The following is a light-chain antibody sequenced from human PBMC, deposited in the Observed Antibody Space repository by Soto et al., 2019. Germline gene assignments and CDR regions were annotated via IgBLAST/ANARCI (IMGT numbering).Light chain of an antibody. V-gene: IGLV2-14*03. CDR3: SSYRTSNTRQIV. CDR1: SSDVSGYNY. Sequence: QSVLTQPASVSGSPGQSITISCTGTSSDVSGYNYVSWYQHHPGKAPKLMIYDVSNRPPGVSNRFSGSKSGNTASLSISVLQPEDEADYYCSSYRTSNTRQIVCGTGTKVTVL. J-gene: IGLJ1*01. CDR2: DVS.